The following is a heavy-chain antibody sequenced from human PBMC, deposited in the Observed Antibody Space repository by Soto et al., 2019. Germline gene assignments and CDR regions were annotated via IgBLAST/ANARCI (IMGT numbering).Heavy chain of an antibody. D-gene: IGHD6-19*01. Sequence: QVQLQQWGAGLLKPSETLSLTCAVYGGSFSGYYWSWIRQPPGKVLEWIGEINHSGSTNYNPSLKSRVTISVDTSKNQFSLKLSSVTAADTAVYYCASGPRGAVAGTKYFQHWGQGTLVTVSS. J-gene: IGHJ1*01. V-gene: IGHV4-34*01. CDR3: ASGPRGAVAGTKYFQH. CDR1: GGSFSGYY. CDR2: INHSGST.